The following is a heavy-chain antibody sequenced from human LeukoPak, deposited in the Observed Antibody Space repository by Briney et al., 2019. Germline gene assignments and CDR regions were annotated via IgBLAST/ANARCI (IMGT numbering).Heavy chain of an antibody. V-gene: IGHV1-8*03. J-gene: IGHJ3*02. Sequence: ASVKVSCKASGYTFTSYDINWVRQATGQGLEWMGWMNPNSGNTGYAQKFQGRVTITRNTSISTAYMELSSLRSEDTAVYYCARVLGDYDSSGYYPLGAFDIWGQGTTVTVSS. CDR3: ARVLGDYDSSGYYPLGAFDI. CDR1: GYTFTSYD. CDR2: MNPNSGNT. D-gene: IGHD3-22*01.